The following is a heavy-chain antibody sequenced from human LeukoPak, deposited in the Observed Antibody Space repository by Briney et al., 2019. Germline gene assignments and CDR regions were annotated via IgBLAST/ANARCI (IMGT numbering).Heavy chain of an antibody. Sequence: PGRSLRLSCAASGFTFDDYAMHWVRQAPGKGLEWVSGISWNSGSIGYADSVKGRFTISRDNAKNSLYLQMNSLRAEDMALYYCAKASVDSSGYYHGFDYWGQGNLVTVSS. CDR1: GFTFDDYA. J-gene: IGHJ4*02. CDR2: ISWNSGSI. CDR3: AKASVDSSGYYHGFDY. D-gene: IGHD3-22*01. V-gene: IGHV3-9*03.